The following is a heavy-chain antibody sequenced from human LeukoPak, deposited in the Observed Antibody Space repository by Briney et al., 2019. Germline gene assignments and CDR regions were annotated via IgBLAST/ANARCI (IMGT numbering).Heavy chain of an antibody. J-gene: IGHJ6*03. CDR3: TTGTGYSSGWYPRVDYYYYMDV. CDR1: GFTFDDYA. Sequence: GGSLRLSCAASGFTFDDYAMHWVRQAPGKGLEWVSGISWNSGSIGYADSVKGRFTISRDNAKNSLYLQMNSLKTEDTAVYYCTTGTGYSSGWYPRVDYYYYMDVWGKGTTVTVSS. D-gene: IGHD6-19*01. CDR2: ISWNSGSI. V-gene: IGHV3-9*01.